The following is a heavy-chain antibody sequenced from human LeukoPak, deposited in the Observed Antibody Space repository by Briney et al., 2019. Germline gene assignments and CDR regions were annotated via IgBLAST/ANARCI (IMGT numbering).Heavy chain of an antibody. Sequence: SEXLSLTCTVSGGSISSGDYYWRWNRQPPGKGLEWIGCIYYSGSTYYNPSLKSRVTISVDTSKNQFSLKLSSVTAADTAVYYCARVAWDLLFDYWGQGTLVTVSS. CDR2: IYYSGST. J-gene: IGHJ4*02. V-gene: IGHV4-30-4*08. D-gene: IGHD1-26*01. CDR1: GGSISSGDYY. CDR3: ARVAWDLLFDY.